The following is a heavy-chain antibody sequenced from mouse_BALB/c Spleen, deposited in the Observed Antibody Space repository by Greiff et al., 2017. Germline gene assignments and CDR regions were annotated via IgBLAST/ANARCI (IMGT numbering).Heavy chain of an antibody. D-gene: IGHD1-1*01. Sequence: VQLQQSGAELVQPGASVKLSCTASGFNIKDTYMHWVKQRPEQGLEWIGRIDPANGNTKYDPKFQGKATITADTSSNTAYLKLSSLTSEDTAVYYCARLDGRDYWGQGTTLTVSS. J-gene: IGHJ2*01. V-gene: IGHV14-3*02. CDR1: GFNIKDTY. CDR2: IDPANGNT. CDR3: ARLDGRDY.